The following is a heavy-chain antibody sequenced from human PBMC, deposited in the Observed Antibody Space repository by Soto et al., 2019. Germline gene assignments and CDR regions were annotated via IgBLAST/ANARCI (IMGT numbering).Heavy chain of an antibody. V-gene: IGHV6-1*01. CDR2: TYYRSKWYN. Sequence: SQTLSLTCAISGDSVSSNSAAWNWIRQSPSRGLEWLGRTYYRSKWYNDYAVSVKSRITINPATTKNQFSLQLNSVTPEDTAVYCCARVFGDIAARPLDYWGQGPLVTVSS. CDR3: ARVFGDIAARPLDY. D-gene: IGHD6-6*01. CDR1: GDSVSSNSAA. J-gene: IGHJ4*02.